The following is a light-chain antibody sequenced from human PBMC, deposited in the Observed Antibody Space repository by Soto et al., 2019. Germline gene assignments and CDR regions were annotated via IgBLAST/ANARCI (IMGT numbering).Light chain of an antibody. CDR1: QSISSW. J-gene: IGKJ1*01. V-gene: IGKV1-5*03. Sequence: DIQMTQSPSTLSASVGDRVTITWRASQSISSWLAWYQQKPGTAPNLLIYKASTLQSGVPSRFSGSGSGTEFTLTISSLQPDDSVTYYGQQYNDNWTFGQGTKVE. CDR3: QQYNDNWT. CDR2: KAS.